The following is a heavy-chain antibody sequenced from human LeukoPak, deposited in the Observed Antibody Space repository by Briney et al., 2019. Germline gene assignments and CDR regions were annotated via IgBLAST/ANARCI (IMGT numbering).Heavy chain of an antibody. V-gene: IGHV3-9*03. D-gene: IGHD6-19*01. Sequence: GGSLRLSCAASGFIFNDYAMHWVRQAPGKGLEWVVGISWNSGTIAYADSVRGRFTISRDNAKNSLYLQMNSLRPEDMAFYFCAKVAAYSSGWYDSWGQGTLVTVSS. J-gene: IGHJ5*01. CDR2: ISWNSGTI. CDR1: GFIFNDYA. CDR3: AKVAAYSSGWYDS.